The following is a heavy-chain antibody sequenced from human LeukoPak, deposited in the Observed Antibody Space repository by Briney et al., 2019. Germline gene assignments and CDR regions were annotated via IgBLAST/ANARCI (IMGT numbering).Heavy chain of an antibody. D-gene: IGHD3-3*01. CDR3: AKDGGLRFLEWLLDYFDY. Sequence: GGSLRLSCAASGFTFSSYAMSWVRQAPGKGLEWVSAISGSGGSTYYADSVKGRFTISRDNSKNTLYLQMNSLRAEDTAVYYCAKDGGLRFLEWLLDYFDYWGQGTLVTVSS. V-gene: IGHV3-23*01. CDR1: GFTFSSYA. CDR2: ISGSGGST. J-gene: IGHJ4*02.